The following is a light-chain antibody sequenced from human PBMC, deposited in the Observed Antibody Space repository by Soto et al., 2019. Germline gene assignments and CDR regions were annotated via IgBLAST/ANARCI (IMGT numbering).Light chain of an antibody. V-gene: IGKV3-20*01. Sequence: IVLKQSAGTLSLSPGERATLSCRASQSVSSSYLAWYQQKPGQAPRLLIYGASSRATGIPDRFSVSGSGTDFTLTISRLEPEDFAVYDCQQYGTSPWTFGQGTKVDIK. CDR3: QQYGTSPWT. CDR2: GAS. CDR1: QSVSSSY. J-gene: IGKJ1*01.